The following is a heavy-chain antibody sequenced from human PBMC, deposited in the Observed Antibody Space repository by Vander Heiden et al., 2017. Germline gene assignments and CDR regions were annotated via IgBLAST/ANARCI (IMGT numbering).Heavy chain of an antibody. V-gene: IGHV6-1*01. D-gene: IGHD3-22*01. J-gene: IGHJ3*02. Sequence: QVQLQQSGPGLVKPSPTLSLTCAISGDSVSSNTAAWNGIRQCPSRGLEWLGRTYYRSKWYNDYAAAVKSRITIKPDTSKNQFSLKRNSVTPEDTVVYYCARDWYYYDSSGYYTGAFDIWGQGTMVTVSS. CDR2: TYYRSKWYN. CDR1: GDSVSSNTAA. CDR3: ARDWYYYDSSGYYTGAFDI.